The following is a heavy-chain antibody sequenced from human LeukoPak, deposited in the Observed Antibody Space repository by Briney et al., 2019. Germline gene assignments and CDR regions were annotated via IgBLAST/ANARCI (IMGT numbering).Heavy chain of an antibody. CDR3: AREERCKYSSSWYVFVDY. CDR1: GGSFSGYY. J-gene: IGHJ4*02. Sequence: SETLSLTCAVYGGSFSGYYWSWIRQPPGKGLEWIGEINHSGSTNYNPSLKSRVTISVDTSKNQFSLKLSSVTAADTAVYYCAREERCKYSSSWYVFVDYWGQGTLVTVSS. D-gene: IGHD6-13*01. V-gene: IGHV4-34*01. CDR2: INHSGST.